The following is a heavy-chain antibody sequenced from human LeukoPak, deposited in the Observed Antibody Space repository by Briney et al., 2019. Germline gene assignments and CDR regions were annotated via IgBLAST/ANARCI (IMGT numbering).Heavy chain of an antibody. J-gene: IGHJ4*02. Sequence: PGGSLRLSCAASGFTFSSYEMNWVRQAPGKGLEWVSYISSSGSTIYYADSVKGRFTISRDSAKNSLYLQMNSLRAEDTAVYYCARDISSPSGSYPDYWGQGTLVTVSS. V-gene: IGHV3-48*03. CDR1: GFTFSSYE. CDR3: ARDISSPSGSYPDY. CDR2: ISSSGSTI. D-gene: IGHD1-26*01.